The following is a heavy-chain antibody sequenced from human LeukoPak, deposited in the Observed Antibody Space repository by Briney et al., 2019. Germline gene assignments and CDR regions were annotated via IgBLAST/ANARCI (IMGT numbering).Heavy chain of an antibody. CDR1: GFTFSDYY. CDR2: ISHSGSTI. Sequence: TGGSLRLSCAASGFTFSDYYMSWIRQAPGKGLEWISYISHSGSTIYYADSVKGRFTISRDNAKNSLYLQMNSLRAEDTAVYYCARDRDYYDSSGLQYFQHWGQGTLVTVSS. D-gene: IGHD3-22*01. V-gene: IGHV3-11*01. CDR3: ARDRDYYDSSGLQYFQH. J-gene: IGHJ1*01.